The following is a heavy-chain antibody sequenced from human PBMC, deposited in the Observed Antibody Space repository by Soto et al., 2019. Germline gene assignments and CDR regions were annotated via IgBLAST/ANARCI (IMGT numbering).Heavy chain of an antibody. J-gene: IGHJ5*02. Sequence: ASVKVSCKASGYTFTSYGISWVRQAPGQGLEWMGWISAYNGNTNYAQKLQGRVTMTTDTSTSTAYMELRSLKSDDTAVYYCARDSPTTVTRVDIDPWGQGTLVTVSS. CDR2: ISAYNGNT. D-gene: IGHD4-17*01. CDR3: ARDSPTTVTRVDIDP. CDR1: GYTFTSYG. V-gene: IGHV1-18*01.